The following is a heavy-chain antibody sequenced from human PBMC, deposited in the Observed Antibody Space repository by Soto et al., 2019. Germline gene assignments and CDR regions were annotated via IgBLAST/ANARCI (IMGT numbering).Heavy chain of an antibody. CDR1: GFSLSNARMG. CDR2: IFSNDEK. CDR3: ARMSRGLEEVVTAIGWFDP. V-gene: IGHV2-26*01. Sequence: QVTLKESGPVLVKPTETLTLTCTVSGFSLSNARMGVSWIRQPPGKALEWLAHIFSNDEKSYSTSLKSRPTISKDTSKSQVVLTMTNMDPVDTATYYCARMSRGLEEVVTAIGWFDPWGQGTLVTVSS. J-gene: IGHJ5*02. D-gene: IGHD2-21*02.